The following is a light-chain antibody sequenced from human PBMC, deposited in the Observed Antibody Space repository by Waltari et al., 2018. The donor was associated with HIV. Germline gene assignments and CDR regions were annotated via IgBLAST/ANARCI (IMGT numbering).Light chain of an antibody. CDR2: GNY. CDR3: ASWDASLNGWV. CDR1: TSNHGIKT. V-gene: IGLV1-44*01. J-gene: IGLJ3*02. Sequence: QSVVTQPPSVSGTPGQTVTISCSGSTSNHGIKTVNWYQHLPGTAPKRLIYGNYQRPSGVPDRFSASKSGTSASLAISGLQSEDEADYYCASWDASLNGWVFGGGTKLTVL.